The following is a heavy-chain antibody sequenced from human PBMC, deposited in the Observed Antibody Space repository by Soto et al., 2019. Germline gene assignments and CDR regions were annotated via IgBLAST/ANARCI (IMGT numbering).Heavy chain of an antibody. CDR3: VRDVGFAFDY. V-gene: IGHV6-1*01. CDR2: TYYRSKWYN. Sequence: PSQTLSLTCAISGDSVSSNTAAWNWIRQSPSRGLEWLGRTYYRSKWYNDYAVSVKSRITINPDTSKNQFSLHLNSVTPEDTALYYCVRDVGFAFDYWGLGTLVTVPQ. CDR1: GDSVSSNTAA. J-gene: IGHJ4*02. D-gene: IGHD1-26*01.